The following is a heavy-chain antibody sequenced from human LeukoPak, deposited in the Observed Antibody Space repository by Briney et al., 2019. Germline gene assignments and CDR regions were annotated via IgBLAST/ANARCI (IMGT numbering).Heavy chain of an antibody. CDR3: AREAKLVLMVYAIRY. CDR1: GYTFTGYY. D-gene: IGHD2-8*01. CDR2: INPNSGGT. Sequence: GASVKVSCKASGYTFTGYYMHWVRQAPGQGLEWMGWINPNSGGTNYAQKFQGRVTMTRDTSISTAYMELSRLRSDDTAVYYCAREAKLVLMVYAIRYWGQGTLVTVSS. V-gene: IGHV1-2*02. J-gene: IGHJ4*02.